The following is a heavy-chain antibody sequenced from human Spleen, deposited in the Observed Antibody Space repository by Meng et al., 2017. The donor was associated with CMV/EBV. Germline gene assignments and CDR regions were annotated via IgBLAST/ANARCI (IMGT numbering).Heavy chain of an antibody. CDR1: GFTFSDYW. V-gene: IGHV3-30*02. CDR2: IRYDGSNK. J-gene: IGHJ4*02. CDR3: ARDGSGWTFDY. Sequence: GGSLRLSCSASGFTFSDYWMSWVRQAPGKGLEWVTFIRYDGSNKYYADSVKGRFTISRDNSKNTLFVQMNSLRDEDTAVYYCARDGSGWTFDYWGQGTLVTVSS. D-gene: IGHD6-19*01.